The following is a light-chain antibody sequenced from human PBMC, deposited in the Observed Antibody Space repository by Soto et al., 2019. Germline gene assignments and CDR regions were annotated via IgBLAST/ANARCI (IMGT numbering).Light chain of an antibody. CDR3: CSYAGSSKGVV. CDR1: SSDVGSYNL. CDR2: EGS. V-gene: IGLV2-23*01. J-gene: IGLJ2*01. Sequence: QSALTQPASVSGSPGQSITISCTGTSSDVGSYNLVSWYQQHPGKAPKLMIYEGSKRPSGVSNRFSGSKSGNTASLTISGLQAEDEADYYCCSYAGSSKGVVFGGGTKVTVL.